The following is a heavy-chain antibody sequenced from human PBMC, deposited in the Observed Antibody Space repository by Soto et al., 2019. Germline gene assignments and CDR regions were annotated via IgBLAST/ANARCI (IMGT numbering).Heavy chain of an antibody. CDR3: ARRHSSTLFDY. CDR2: INHSGST. V-gene: IGHV4-34*01. CDR1: DGSFSGDY. D-gene: IGHD6-13*01. J-gene: IGHJ4*02. Sequence: PTETPSLTCAVHDGSFSGDYWTWIRQPPGTGLEWIGEINHSGSTNYNPSLKSRVTISVDTSKNQFSLKLTSVTAADTAVYYCARRHSSTLFDYWGQGTLVTVSS.